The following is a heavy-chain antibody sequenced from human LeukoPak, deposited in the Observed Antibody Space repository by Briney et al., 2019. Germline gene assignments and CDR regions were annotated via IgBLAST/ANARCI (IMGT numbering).Heavy chain of an antibody. D-gene: IGHD5-12*01. V-gene: IGHV3-7*01. CDR1: GFKFSDHY. CDR2: IKQDGSEK. CDR3: AGGLSIVATSLFDY. Sequence: GGSLRLSCAASGFKFSDHYIDWVRQAPGKGLEWVANIKQDGSEKYYVDSVKGRFTISRDNAKNSLYLQMNSLRAEDTAVYYCAGGLSIVATSLFDYWGQGTLVTVSS. J-gene: IGHJ4*02.